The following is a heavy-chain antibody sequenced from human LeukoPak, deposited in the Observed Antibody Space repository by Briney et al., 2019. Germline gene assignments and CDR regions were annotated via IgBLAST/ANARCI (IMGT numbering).Heavy chain of an antibody. V-gene: IGHV3-21*01. CDR3: ARDLLLDGDCIE. D-gene: IGHD2-21*02. CDR1: GFTFSSYS. CDR2: ISSSSSYI. J-gene: IGHJ4*02. Sequence: GGSLRLSCAASGFTFSSYSMNWVRQAPGKGLEWVSSISSSSSYIYYADSVKGRFTISRDNAKNSLYLQMNSLRAEDTAVYYCARDLLLDGDCIEWGQGTLVTVSS.